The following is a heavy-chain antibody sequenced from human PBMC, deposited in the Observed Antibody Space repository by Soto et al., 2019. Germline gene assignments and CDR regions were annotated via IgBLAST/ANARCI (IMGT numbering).Heavy chain of an antibody. J-gene: IGHJ4*02. Sequence: ASVKVSCKASGYTFTSYDINWVRQATGQGLEWMGWMSPNSGNTGYAQKFQGRVTMTRNTSISTAYMELSSLRSEDTAVYYCARGLGSGWYEDFDYWGQGTLVTVSS. CDR2: MSPNSGNT. CDR3: ARGLGSGWYEDFDY. D-gene: IGHD6-19*01. V-gene: IGHV1-8*01. CDR1: GYTFTSYD.